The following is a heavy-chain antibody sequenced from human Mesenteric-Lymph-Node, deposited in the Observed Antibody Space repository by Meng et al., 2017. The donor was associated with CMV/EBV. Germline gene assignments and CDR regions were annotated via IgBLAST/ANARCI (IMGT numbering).Heavy chain of an antibody. CDR3: ARGSSYDILTGYFDY. CDR2: INHSGST. CDR1: GGSFSGYY. V-gene: IGHV4-34*01. Sequence: QVPRWGAGLLKPSETLSVTCAVYGGSFSGYYWNWIRQSPEKGLEWIGEINHSGSTTYNPSFTSRIIISVDTSTNQISLNMSSVTAADTAVYYCARGSSYDILTGYFDYWGQGALVTVSS. D-gene: IGHD3-9*01. J-gene: IGHJ4*02.